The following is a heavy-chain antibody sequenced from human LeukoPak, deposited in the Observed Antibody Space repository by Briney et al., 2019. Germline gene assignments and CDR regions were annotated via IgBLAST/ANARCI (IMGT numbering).Heavy chain of an antibody. Sequence: GRSLTLSCAASEFTFTTYGMHWVRQAPGKGLEWVAFIYYDGSNIYYADYVKGRFTISRDISKNTLYLQMDSLRAEDTATYYCARDWKTNSFDYWGQGTLVTVSS. CDR1: EFTFTTYG. CDR3: ARDWKTNSFDY. D-gene: IGHD1-1*01. CDR2: IYYDGSNI. J-gene: IGHJ4*02. V-gene: IGHV3-33*01.